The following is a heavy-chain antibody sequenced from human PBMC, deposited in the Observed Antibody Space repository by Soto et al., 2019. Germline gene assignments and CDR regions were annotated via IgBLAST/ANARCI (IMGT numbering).Heavy chain of an antibody. V-gene: IGHV1-18*01. Sequence: QLVQSGPEVKKPGASVKVSCKASGYAFSTYPISWVRQAPGQGLEWMGWISPYNGNTKYTQKLQGRLTMTTDTSTSTAYMELRSLRSDDTAVYFCARADYGVDDYWGQGTLVTVSS. CDR3: ARADYGVDDY. CDR2: ISPYNGNT. CDR1: GYAFSTYP. D-gene: IGHD3-16*01. J-gene: IGHJ4*02.